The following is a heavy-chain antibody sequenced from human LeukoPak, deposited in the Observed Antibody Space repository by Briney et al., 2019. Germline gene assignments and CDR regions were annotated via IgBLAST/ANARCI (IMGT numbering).Heavy chain of an antibody. CDR1: GGSFSGYY. Sequence: NPSETLSPTCAVYGGSFSGYYWSWIRQPPGKGLEWIGEINHSGSTNYNPSLKSRVTISVDTSKNQFSLKLSSVTAADTAVYYCARGRSYYDFWSGYYIGIYFDYWGQGTLVTVSS. V-gene: IGHV4-34*01. CDR2: INHSGST. D-gene: IGHD3-3*01. J-gene: IGHJ4*02. CDR3: ARGRSYYDFWSGYYIGIYFDY.